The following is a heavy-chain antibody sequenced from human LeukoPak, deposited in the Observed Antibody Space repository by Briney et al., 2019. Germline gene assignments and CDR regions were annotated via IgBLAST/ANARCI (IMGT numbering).Heavy chain of an antibody. Sequence: GGSLRLSCAASGITFSSYSVNWVRQAPGKGLEWVSYISRVSNTIHCGDSVKGRFTISRDNAKNYLRQQMNSLRVGSMTVAYCAIENIVVVTAIRDAFDIWGQGTMVTVAS. CDR2: ISRVSNTI. J-gene: IGHJ3*02. D-gene: IGHD2-21*02. CDR3: AIENIVVVTAIRDAFDI. CDR1: GITFSSYS. V-gene: IGHV3-48*01.